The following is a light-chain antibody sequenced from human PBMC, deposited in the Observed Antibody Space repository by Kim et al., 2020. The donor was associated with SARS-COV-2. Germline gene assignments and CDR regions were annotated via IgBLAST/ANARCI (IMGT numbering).Light chain of an antibody. Sequence: GKTVTISCTRSSGSSASSYVQWFQQRPASAPTTVIYEDHHRPSGVPDRFSGSTDRSSNSASLTISGLEFEDEADYYCQSYDNTNWVLGGGTQLTVL. CDR1: SGSSASSY. J-gene: IGLJ3*02. CDR2: EDH. V-gene: IGLV6-57*03. CDR3: QSYDNTNWV.